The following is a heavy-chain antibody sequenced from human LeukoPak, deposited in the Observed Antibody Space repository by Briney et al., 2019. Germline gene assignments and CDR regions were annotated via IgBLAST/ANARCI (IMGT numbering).Heavy chain of an antibody. Sequence: ASVKVSCKASGYTFTGYYMHWVRQAPGQRLEWMGWISAYNGNTNYAQKLQGRVTMTTDTSTSTAYMELRSLRSDDTAVYYCAREGGSYYEGYYFDYWGQGTLATVSS. J-gene: IGHJ4*02. CDR1: GYTFTGYY. CDR2: ISAYNGNT. V-gene: IGHV1-18*04. CDR3: AREGGSYYEGYYFDY. D-gene: IGHD1-26*01.